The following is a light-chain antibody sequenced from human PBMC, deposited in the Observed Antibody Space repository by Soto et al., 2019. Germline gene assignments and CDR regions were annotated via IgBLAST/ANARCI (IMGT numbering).Light chain of an antibody. CDR1: HSVNSH. V-gene: IGKV3-15*01. J-gene: IGKJ5*01. CDR2: GAS. Sequence: MMMTQSPATLSVSPGERVTLSCRTSHSVNSHVAWYQQKPGQAPRLLLYGASTRATGIPVRFSGSGFGTEFTLTINSLQPEDFATYYCQQAASFPITFGQGTRLEIK. CDR3: QQAASFPIT.